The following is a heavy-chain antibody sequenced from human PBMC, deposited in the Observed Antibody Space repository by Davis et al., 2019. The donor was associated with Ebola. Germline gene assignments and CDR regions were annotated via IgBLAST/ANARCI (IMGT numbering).Heavy chain of an antibody. CDR2: ISYDGSNK. D-gene: IGHD3-16*02. Sequence: GGSLRLSCAVSGFTFSSYWMHWVRQAPGKGLEWVAVISYDGSNKYYADSVKGRFTISRDNSKNTLYLQMNSLRAEDTAVYYCAKRGGYDYVWGSYRWGFMDVWGQGTTVTVSS. CDR1: GFTFSSYW. J-gene: IGHJ6*02. V-gene: IGHV3-30*18. CDR3: AKRGGYDYVWGSYRWGFMDV.